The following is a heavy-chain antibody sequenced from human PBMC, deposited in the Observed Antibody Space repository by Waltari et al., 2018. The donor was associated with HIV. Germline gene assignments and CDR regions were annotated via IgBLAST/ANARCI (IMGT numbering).Heavy chain of an antibody. CDR2: IRRSSSTI. J-gene: IGHJ4*02. D-gene: IGHD6-6*01. CDR3: ARDPVYSGSSLVYYFDY. Sequence: EVQLVESGGGLVQPGGSLRLSCAASGFTFSDYSMNWVRQAPGKGLEGVSYIRRSSSTIYYADSVKGRFTISRDNAKNSLYLQMNSLRAEDTAVYYCARDPVYSGSSLVYYFDYWGQGTLVTVSS. V-gene: IGHV3-48*01. CDR1: GFTFSDYS.